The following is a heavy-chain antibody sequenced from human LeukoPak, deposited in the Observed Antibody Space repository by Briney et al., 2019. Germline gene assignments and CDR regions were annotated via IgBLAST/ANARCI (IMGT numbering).Heavy chain of an antibody. D-gene: IGHD5-12*01. CDR1: GFRFSNYW. V-gene: IGHV3-7*03. CDR3: ATSGYSAYGIDN. J-gene: IGHJ4*02. CDR2: INQNGSDT. Sequence: PGGSLRLSCAVFGFRFSNYWMTWVRQAPGKGLEWVANINQNGSDTYFVDSVKGRFTISRDNAKNSLYLQMNSLRVEDTAVYYCATSGYSAYGIDNWGQGTLVAVSS.